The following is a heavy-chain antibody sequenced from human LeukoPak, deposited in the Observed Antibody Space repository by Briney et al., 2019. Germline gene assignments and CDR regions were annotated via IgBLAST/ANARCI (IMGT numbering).Heavy chain of an antibody. Sequence: PSETLSLTCTVSGGSISRYFWTWIRLPPTKGLEWIGYISSSGSTSYNPSLTSRVTISVGTPKNHFSLILTSVTAADTAVYYCARLIAVAGTFYYFDYWGQGTLVTVSS. V-gene: IGHV4-59*08. CDR2: ISSSGST. CDR1: GGSISRYF. CDR3: ARLIAVAGTFYYFDY. D-gene: IGHD6-19*01. J-gene: IGHJ4*02.